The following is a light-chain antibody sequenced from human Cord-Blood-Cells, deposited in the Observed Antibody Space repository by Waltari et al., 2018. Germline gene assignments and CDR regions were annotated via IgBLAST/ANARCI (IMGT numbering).Light chain of an antibody. CDR1: SSDVGGYNY. Sequence: QSALTQPRSVSGSPGQSVTIPCTGTSSDVGGYNYVSWYQQHPGKARKLMIYDVSKRPSGVPDRFSGSKSGNPASLTISGLQAEDEADYYCCSYAGSYTFVVFGGGTKLTVL. CDR2: DVS. J-gene: IGLJ2*01. V-gene: IGLV2-11*01. CDR3: CSYAGSYTFVV.